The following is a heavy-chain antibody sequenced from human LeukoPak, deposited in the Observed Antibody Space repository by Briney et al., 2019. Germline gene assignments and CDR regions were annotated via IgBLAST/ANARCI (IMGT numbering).Heavy chain of an antibody. CDR1: GGSISSYY. J-gene: IGHJ4*02. V-gene: IGHV4-59*08. D-gene: IGHD3-3*01. Sequence: SETLSLTCTVSGGSISSYYWSWIRQPPGKGLEWIGYIYYSGSTNYNPSLKSRVTISVDTSKNQFSLKLSSVTAADTAVYYCARTYYDFWSGYKYYFDYWGQGTLVTVSS. CDR3: ARTYYDFWSGYKYYFDY. CDR2: IYYSGST.